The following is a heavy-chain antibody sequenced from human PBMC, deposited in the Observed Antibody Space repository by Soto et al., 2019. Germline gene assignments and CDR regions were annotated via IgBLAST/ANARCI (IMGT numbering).Heavy chain of an antibody. CDR3: ASRDPGTSVDY. J-gene: IGHJ4*02. V-gene: IGHV4-4*02. CDR1: GGPFTSNNW. CDR2: TYRTGST. Sequence: SETLSLTCAVSGGPFTSNNWWTWVRQPPGQGLEWIGETYRTGSTNYNPSLKSRVTISLDKSENQFSLKVTSLTAADTAVYYCASRDPGTSVDYWGQGTLVTVSS. D-gene: IGHD1-7*01.